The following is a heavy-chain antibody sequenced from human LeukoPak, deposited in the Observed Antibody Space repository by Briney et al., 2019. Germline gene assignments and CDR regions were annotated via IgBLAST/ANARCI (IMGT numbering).Heavy chain of an antibody. CDR3: AREGGTVAQTTRTGGMDV. Sequence: GASVKVSCKASGGTFSSYAISWVRQAPGQGLEWMGIIGPGGGNTVYAQKFQGGVTITRDTSTSIVHMELSSLRSEDTAVYYCAREGGTVAQTTRTGGMDVWGQGTTVTVSS. V-gene: IGHV1-46*01. J-gene: IGHJ6*02. CDR1: GGTFSSYA. D-gene: IGHD3/OR15-3a*01. CDR2: IGPGGGNT.